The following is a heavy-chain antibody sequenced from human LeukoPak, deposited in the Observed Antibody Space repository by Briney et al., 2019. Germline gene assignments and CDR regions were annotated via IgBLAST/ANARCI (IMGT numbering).Heavy chain of an antibody. CDR3: ARGYCSSTSCPPGDGY. CDR1: GGTFSSYA. J-gene: IGHJ4*02. V-gene: IGHV1-69*04. Sequence: SVKVSCKASGGTFSSYAISWVRQAPGQGLERMGRIIPILGIANYAQKFQGRVTITADKSTSTAYMELSSLRSEDTAVYYCARGYCSSTSCPPGDGYWGQGTLVTVSS. CDR2: IIPILGIA. D-gene: IGHD2-2*01.